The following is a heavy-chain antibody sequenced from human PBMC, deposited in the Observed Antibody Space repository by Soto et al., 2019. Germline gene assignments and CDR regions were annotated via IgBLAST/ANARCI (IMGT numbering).Heavy chain of an antibody. CDR3: ARERTFGYNKHAYKDV. Sequence: GGSLRLSCAASEFTFSRHGMHWVRQAPGKGLQWVGVIWSDGSNEVYADSVKGRFIISRDNSKNILYLQMNSLRAEDTAVYYCARERTFGYNKHAYKDVWGTGITVTVS. J-gene: IGHJ6*03. CDR1: EFTFSRHG. D-gene: IGHD5-18*01. CDR2: IWSDGSNE. V-gene: IGHV3-33*01.